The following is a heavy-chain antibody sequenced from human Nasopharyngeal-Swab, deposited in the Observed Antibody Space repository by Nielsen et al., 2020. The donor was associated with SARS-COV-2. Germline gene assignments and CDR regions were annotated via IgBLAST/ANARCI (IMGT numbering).Heavy chain of an antibody. CDR3: AGGTGSGSYFDPGSFDY. CDR1: GGTFSSYA. D-gene: IGHD3-10*01. Sequence: SVKVSCKASGGTFSSYAISWGRQAPGQGLEWMGRIIPILGIANYAQKFQGRVTITADKSTSTAYMELSSLRSEDTAVYYCAGGTGSGSYFDPGSFDYWGQGTLVTVSS. J-gene: IGHJ4*02. CDR2: IIPILGIA. V-gene: IGHV1-69*04.